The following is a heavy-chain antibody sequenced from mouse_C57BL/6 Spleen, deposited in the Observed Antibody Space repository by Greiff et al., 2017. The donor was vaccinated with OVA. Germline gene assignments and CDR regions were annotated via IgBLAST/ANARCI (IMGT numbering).Heavy chain of an antibody. J-gene: IGHJ4*01. V-gene: IGHV1-4*01. CDR1: GYTFTSYT. Sequence: QVQLQQSGAELARPGASVKMSCKASGYTFTSYTMHWVKQRPGQGLEWIGYINPSSGNTKYNQKFKDKATLTADTSSSTAYLQLSSLTSEDSAVYYCARNGNSYYYAMDYWGQGTSVTVSS. CDR2: INPSSGNT. CDR3: ARNGNSYYYAMDY. D-gene: IGHD2-1*01.